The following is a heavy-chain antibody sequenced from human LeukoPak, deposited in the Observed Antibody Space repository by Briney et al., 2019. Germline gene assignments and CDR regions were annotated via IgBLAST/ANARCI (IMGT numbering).Heavy chain of an antibody. V-gene: IGHV4-61*02. Sequence: SETLSLTCTVSGGSISSGSYCWSWIRQPAGKGLEWIGRIYTSGSTNYNPSLKSRVTISVDTSKNQFSLKLSSVTAADTAVYYCARDSSGYYYLFEYWGQGTLVTVSS. CDR3: ARDSSGYYYLFEY. CDR1: GGSISSGSYC. J-gene: IGHJ4*02. D-gene: IGHD3-22*01. CDR2: IYTSGST.